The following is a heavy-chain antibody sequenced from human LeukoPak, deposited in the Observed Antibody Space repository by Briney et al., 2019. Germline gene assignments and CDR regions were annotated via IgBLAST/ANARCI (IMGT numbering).Heavy chain of an antibody. D-gene: IGHD3-10*01. CDR1: GFTFSSYA. V-gene: IGHV3-23*01. Sequence: GGSLRLSCAASGFTFSSYAMGWVRQAPGKGLEWVSGVSASGDTTYYAGSVKGRFTISRDYSTNTVYLQMNSLRVEDTAVYYCAKDHYYGSGTYSSEHFDYWGQGTLVTVSS. J-gene: IGHJ4*02. CDR3: AKDHYYGSGTYSSEHFDY. CDR2: VSASGDTT.